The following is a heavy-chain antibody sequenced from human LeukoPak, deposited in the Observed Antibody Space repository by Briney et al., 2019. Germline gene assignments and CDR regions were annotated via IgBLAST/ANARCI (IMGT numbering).Heavy chain of an antibody. CDR1: GGSISSGGYY. D-gene: IGHD3-22*01. Sequence: KTSETLSLTCTVSGGSISSGGYYWSRIRQHPGKGLEWIGYIYYSGSTYYNPSLKSRVTISVDTSKNQFSLKLSSVTAADTAVYYCARASDSSGYPPDCWGQGTLVTVSS. V-gene: IGHV4-31*03. CDR2: IYYSGST. J-gene: IGHJ4*02. CDR3: ARASDSSGYPPDC.